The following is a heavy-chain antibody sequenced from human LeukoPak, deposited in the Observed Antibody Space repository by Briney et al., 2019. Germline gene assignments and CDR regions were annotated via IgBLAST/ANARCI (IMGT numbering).Heavy chain of an antibody. CDR3: VRRGDASSGWGDHDF. CDR1: GFTFSSYA. V-gene: IGHV3-23*01. J-gene: IGHJ4*02. CDR2: IGGSGDKT. Sequence: GGSLRLSCAASGFTFSSYAMSWVRQAPGKGLEWVSTIGGSGDKTFYADSVKGRFTISRDNSKNMVHLQVNSLTGEDTALYYCVRRGDASSGWGDHDFWGQGALVTVSS. D-gene: IGHD6-19*01.